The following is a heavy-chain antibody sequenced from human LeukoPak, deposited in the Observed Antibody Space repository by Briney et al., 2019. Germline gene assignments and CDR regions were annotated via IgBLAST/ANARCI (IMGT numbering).Heavy chain of an antibody. CDR1: GYTFTSYY. D-gene: IGHD3-22*01. Sequence: ASVKVSCKASGYTFTSYYMHWMRQAPGEGLEWMGIINPSGGITIYAQKFQGRVTMTRYMSTSTVYMELSSLRSEDTAVYYCARDFVHYYDSSGFKDLGAFDIWGQGTMVTVSS. V-gene: IGHV1-46*01. J-gene: IGHJ3*02. CDR3: ARDFVHYYDSSGFKDLGAFDI. CDR2: INPSGGIT.